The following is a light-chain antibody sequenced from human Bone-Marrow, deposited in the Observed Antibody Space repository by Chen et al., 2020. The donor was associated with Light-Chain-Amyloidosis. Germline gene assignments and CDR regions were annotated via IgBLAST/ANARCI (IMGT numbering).Light chain of an antibody. J-gene: IGLJ2*01. CDR3: SSYTSSSTLVV. Sequence: QSALTQPASVSGSPGQSITISCTGTSSDVGGYNYVSWYQQHPGNAPKLMIYEVSNRPSGVSNRFSGSKSGNTASLTISGHQAEDEADYYCSSYTSSSTLVVFGGGTKLTVL. CDR2: EVS. CDR1: SSDVGGYNY. V-gene: IGLV2-14*01.